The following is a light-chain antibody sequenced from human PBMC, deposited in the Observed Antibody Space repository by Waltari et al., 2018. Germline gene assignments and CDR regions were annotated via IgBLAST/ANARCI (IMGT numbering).Light chain of an antibody. CDR2: KAS. CDR1: QSVGDW. CDR3: QQYQSSSNT. Sequence: DIQMTQSPSILSASVGDIVTITCRVSQSVGDWLAWYQQKPGEVPTILIYKASKLESGVPPRFSGSGSGTEFTLTISSLQPVDFATYYCQQYQSSSNTFGQGTKLDIK. J-gene: IGKJ2*01. V-gene: IGKV1-5*03.